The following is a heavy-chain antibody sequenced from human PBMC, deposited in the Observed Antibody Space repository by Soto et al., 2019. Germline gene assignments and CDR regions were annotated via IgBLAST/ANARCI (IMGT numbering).Heavy chain of an antibody. CDR3: AATWDAYSYGDGVYYFDY. Sequence: QVQLVESGGGVVQPGRSLRLSCAASGFTFSSYGMHWVRQAPGKGLEWVAVISYDGSNKYYADSVKGRFTSSRDNSKNLLYLQMNSLSAEDKAVYYCAATWDAYSYGDGVYYFDYWGQGTLVTVSS. D-gene: IGHD5-18*01. V-gene: IGHV3-30*03. CDR1: GFTFSSYG. CDR2: ISYDGSNK. J-gene: IGHJ4*02.